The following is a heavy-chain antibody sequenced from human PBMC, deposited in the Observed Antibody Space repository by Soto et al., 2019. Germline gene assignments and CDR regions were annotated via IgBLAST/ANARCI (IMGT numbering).Heavy chain of an antibody. CDR2: ITTDKGKT. V-gene: IGHV1-18*01. Sequence: QVQLVQSGPEVKKPGASVKVSGKTSGYTFTSFGISWVRQAPGQGLEWMGWITTDKGKTNYAQKFQGRVTMTTDTSTRTAYMELRSLRSDDTAVYYCATRSPAFDYWGQGTLVTVSS. J-gene: IGHJ4*02. CDR1: GYTFTSFG. CDR3: ATRSPAFDY.